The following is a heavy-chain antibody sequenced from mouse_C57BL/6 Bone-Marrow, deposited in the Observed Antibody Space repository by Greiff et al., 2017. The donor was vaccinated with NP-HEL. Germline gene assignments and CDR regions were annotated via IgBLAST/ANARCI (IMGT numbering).Heavy chain of an antibody. CDR3: ALTTVDYAMDC. CDR1: GYTFTSYW. Sequence: QVQLQQPGAELVMPGASVKLSCKASGYTFTSYWMHWVKQRPGPGLEWIGEIDPSDSYTNYNQKFKGKSTLTVAKSSSTAYMQLSSLTSEDSAVYYCALTTVDYAMDCWGQGTSVTVSS. J-gene: IGHJ4*01. CDR2: IDPSDSYT. D-gene: IGHD1-1*01. V-gene: IGHV1-69*01.